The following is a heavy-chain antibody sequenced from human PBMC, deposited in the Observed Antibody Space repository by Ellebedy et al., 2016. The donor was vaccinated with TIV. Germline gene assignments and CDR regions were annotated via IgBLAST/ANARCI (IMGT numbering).Heavy chain of an antibody. D-gene: IGHD5-24*01. J-gene: IGHJ4*02. V-gene: IGHV3-30*18. Sequence: GGSLRLXCAASGFTFKICGMQRVRQAPGKGLEWVAGISFDGSEKYYGDSVKGRFSISRDNSKNTVFLEMNSLRPDDTAVYYCAKVRMAVPGIDFWGQGTQVNVSS. CDR2: ISFDGSEK. CDR1: GFTFKICG. CDR3: AKVRMAVPGIDF.